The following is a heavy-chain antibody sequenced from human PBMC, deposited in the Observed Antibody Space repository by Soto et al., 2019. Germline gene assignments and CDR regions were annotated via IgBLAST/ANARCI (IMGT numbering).Heavy chain of an antibody. CDR3: AALPSTTVTTYFDY. Sequence: KPAGKGSGYAYTIHRMRWRLQNKEQRLEWIGWVGVGSGNTNYAQKFQERVIITRDMSTSTAYMELSSLRSEDTAVYYCAALPSTTVTTYFDYWGQGTLVTVSS. CDR1: GYAYTIHR. CDR2: VGVGSGNT. V-gene: IGHV1-58*02. D-gene: IGHD4-17*01. J-gene: IGHJ4*02.